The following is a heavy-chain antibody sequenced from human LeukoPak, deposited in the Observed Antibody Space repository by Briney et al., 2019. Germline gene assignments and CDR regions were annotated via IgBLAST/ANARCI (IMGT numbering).Heavy chain of an antibody. J-gene: IGHJ6*03. CDR3: ASWVGSSPGHYYYYYMDV. CDR1: GYTFTGYY. D-gene: IGHD6-6*01. Sequence: ASVKVSCKASGYTFTGYYMHWVRQAPGQGLEWMGWINPNSGGTNYAQKFQGRVTMTRDTSISTAYMELSRLRSDDTAVYYCASWVGSSPGHYYYYYMDVWGKGPRSPSP. CDR2: INPNSGGT. V-gene: IGHV1-2*02.